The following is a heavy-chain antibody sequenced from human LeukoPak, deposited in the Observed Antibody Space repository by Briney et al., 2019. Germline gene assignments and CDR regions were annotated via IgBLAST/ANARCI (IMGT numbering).Heavy chain of an antibody. Sequence: SETLSLTCAVYGGSFSGHYWSWIRQPPGKGLEWIGEINHSGSTNYNPSLKSRVTISVDTSKNQFSLKLSSVTAADTAVYYCARKAYYYYMDVWGKGTTVTVSS. CDR2: INHSGST. CDR1: GGSFSGHY. J-gene: IGHJ6*03. CDR3: ARKAYYYYMDV. V-gene: IGHV4-34*01.